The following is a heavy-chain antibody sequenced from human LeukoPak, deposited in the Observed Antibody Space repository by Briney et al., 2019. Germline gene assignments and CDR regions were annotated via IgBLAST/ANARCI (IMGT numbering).Heavy chain of an antibody. CDR2: ISSRGTTM. CDR3: ARDSIVDGAFDI. D-gene: IGHD2-15*01. J-gene: IGHJ3*02. CDR1: GFTFSSYE. V-gene: IGHV3-48*03. Sequence: GGSLRLSCAASGFTFSSYEMNWVRQAPGKGLEWVSYISSRGTTMYNADSVKGRFTISRDNAKNSLYLQMNSLRAEDTAVYYCARDSIVDGAFDIWGQGTMVTVSS.